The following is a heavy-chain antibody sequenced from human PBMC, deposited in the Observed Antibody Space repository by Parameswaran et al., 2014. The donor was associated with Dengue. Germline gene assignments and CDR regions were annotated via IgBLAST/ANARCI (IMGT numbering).Heavy chain of an antibody. J-gene: IGHJ4*02. Sequence: ASETLSLTCAVYGGSFSGYYWSWIRQPPGKGLEWIGEINHSGSTNYNPSLKSRVTISVDTSKNQFSLKLSSVTAADTAVYYCASTYYDFWSGYYWYFDYWGPGEPWSPSPQ. CDR3: ASTYYDFWSGYYWYFDY. CDR1: GGSFSGYY. D-gene: IGHD3-3*01. V-gene: IGHV4-34*01. CDR2: INHSGST.